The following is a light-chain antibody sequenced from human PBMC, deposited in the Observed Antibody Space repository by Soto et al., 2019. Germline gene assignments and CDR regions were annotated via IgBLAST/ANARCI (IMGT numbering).Light chain of an antibody. Sequence: QAVVTQEPSLTVSPGGTVTLTCDSSTGPVTSGHWPYWLQQKPGQAPRTLIYEVSNRPSGVSNRFSGSKSGNTASLTISGLQAEDEADYYCSSYTSSSTLLFGGGTKVTVL. CDR1: TGPVTSGHW. V-gene: IGLV7-46*01. CDR2: EVS. J-gene: IGLJ2*01. CDR3: SSYTSSSTLL.